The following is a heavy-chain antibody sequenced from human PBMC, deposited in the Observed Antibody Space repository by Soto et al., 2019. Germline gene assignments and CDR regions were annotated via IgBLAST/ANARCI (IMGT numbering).Heavy chain of an antibody. D-gene: IGHD3-10*01. CDR2: IIPILGIA. Sequence: QVQLVQSGAEVKKPGSSVKVSCKASGGTFSSYTISWVRQAPGQGLEWMGRIIPILGIANYAQKFQGRVTITADKSTSTGYRELSSLRSEDTAVYYCARDGNFGENFYYYYMDVWGKGTTVTVSS. V-gene: IGHV1-69*08. CDR1: GGTFSSYT. CDR3: ARDGNFGENFYYYYMDV. J-gene: IGHJ6*03.